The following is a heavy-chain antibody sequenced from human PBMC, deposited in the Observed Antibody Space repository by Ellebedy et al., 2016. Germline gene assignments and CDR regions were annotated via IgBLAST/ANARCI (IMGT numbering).Heavy chain of an antibody. CDR2: INHSGST. Sequence: SETLSLTCAIYGGSFSNYYWSWIRQPPGKGLEWIGEINHSGSTNYNPSLKSQVTMSVDTSKNQFSLKLSSVTVADTAVYYCAPWLVETAMEDWGQGTLVTVSS. CDR1: GGSFSNYY. V-gene: IGHV4-34*01. CDR3: APWLVETAMED. D-gene: IGHD5-18*01. J-gene: IGHJ4*02.